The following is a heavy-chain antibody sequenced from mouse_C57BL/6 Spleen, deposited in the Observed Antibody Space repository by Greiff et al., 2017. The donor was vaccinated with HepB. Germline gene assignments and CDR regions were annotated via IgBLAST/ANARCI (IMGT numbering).Heavy chain of an antibody. J-gene: IGHJ2*01. V-gene: IGHV5-4*01. D-gene: IGHD1-1*01. CDR3: ARENYGSSYYFDY. CDR2: ISDGGSYT. CDR1: GFTFSSYA. Sequence: EVNVVESGGGLVKPGGSLKLSCAASGFTFSSYAMSWVRQTPEKRLEWVATISDGGSYTYYPDNVKGRFTISRDNAKNNPYLQMSQLKSEDTAMYYCARENYGSSYYFDYWGQGTTLTGSS.